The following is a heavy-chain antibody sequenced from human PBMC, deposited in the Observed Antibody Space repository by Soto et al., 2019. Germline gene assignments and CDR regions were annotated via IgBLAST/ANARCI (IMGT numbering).Heavy chain of an antibody. CDR3: ARQLMVYAGDWFDP. CDR1: GFTFSSYW. D-gene: IGHD2-8*01. CDR2: IKQDGSEK. V-gene: IGHV3-7*01. Sequence: GGSLRLSCAASGFTFSSYWMSWVRQAPGKGLEWVANIKQDGSEKYYVDSVKGRFTISRDNAKNSLYLQMNSLRAEDTAVYYCARQLMVYAGDWFDPWGQGTLVTVSS. J-gene: IGHJ5*02.